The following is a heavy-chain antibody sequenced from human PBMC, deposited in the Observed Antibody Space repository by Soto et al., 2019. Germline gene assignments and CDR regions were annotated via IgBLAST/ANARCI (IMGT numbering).Heavy chain of an antibody. J-gene: IGHJ5*02. CDR2: IYRTGGI. V-gene: IGHV4-59*08. CDR1: GGSITAYY. CDR3: ARLPGTRNWFDP. D-gene: IGHD1-1*01. Sequence: SETLSLTCTVSGGSITAYYRSWIRQPPGKGLEWIGYIYRTGGINYNSSLKSRVTISVDTSKNQFSLKLSSVTAADTAVYYCARLPGTRNWFDPWGQGSLVTVSS.